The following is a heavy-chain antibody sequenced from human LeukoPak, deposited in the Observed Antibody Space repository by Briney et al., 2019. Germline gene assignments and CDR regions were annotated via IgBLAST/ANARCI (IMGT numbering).Heavy chain of an antibody. Sequence: GKSLRLSCAASGFTFTSYAMNWVRQAPGKGLEWVALISYDGSNKYYADSMKGRFTISRDNSKNTLYLQMHSLRADDTALYYCAKEPSKTNSYGYGYFDSWGQGTLVTVSS. CDR3: AKEPSKTNSYGYGYFDS. CDR1: GFTFTSYA. J-gene: IGHJ4*02. CDR2: ISYDGSNK. V-gene: IGHV3-30-3*01. D-gene: IGHD5-18*01.